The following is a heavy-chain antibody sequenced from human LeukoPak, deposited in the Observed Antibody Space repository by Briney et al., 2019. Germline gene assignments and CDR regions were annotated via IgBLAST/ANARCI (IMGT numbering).Heavy chain of an antibody. D-gene: IGHD4-23*01. V-gene: IGHV3-48*01. CDR3: ARDYYGGNSMDY. Sequence: GGSLRLACAASGFTFSTYSMNWVRQAPGKGLEWVSHISSSSSTIYYADSVKGRFTISRDNAKNSLYLQMKSLRAEDTAVYYCARDYYGGNSMDYWGQGTLVTVSS. CDR2: ISSSSSTI. CDR1: GFTFSTYS. J-gene: IGHJ4*02.